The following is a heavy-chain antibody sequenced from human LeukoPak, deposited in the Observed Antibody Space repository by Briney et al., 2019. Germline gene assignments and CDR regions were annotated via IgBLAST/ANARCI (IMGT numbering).Heavy chain of an antibody. V-gene: IGHV3-30*18. D-gene: IGHD5-18*01. CDR1: GFTFSSYG. CDR3: AKGTEKLKGYSYGYAIAY. CDR2: ISYDGSNK. Sequence: PGGSLRLSCAASGFTFSSYGMHWVRQAPGKGLEWVAVISYDGSNKYYADSVKGRFTISRDNSKNTLYLQMNSLRAEDTAVYYCAKGTEKLKGYSYGYAIAYWGQGTLVTVSS. J-gene: IGHJ4*02.